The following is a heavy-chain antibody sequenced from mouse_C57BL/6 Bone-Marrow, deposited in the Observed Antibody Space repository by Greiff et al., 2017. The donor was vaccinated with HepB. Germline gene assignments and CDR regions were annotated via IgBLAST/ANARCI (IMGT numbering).Heavy chain of an antibody. CDR3: ARQGYYYGSSYDY. V-gene: IGHV5-12*01. Sequence: EVKLVESGGGLVQPGGSLKLSCAASGFTFSDYYMYWVRQTPEKRLEWVAYISNGGGSTYYPDTVKGRFTISRDNAKNTLYLQMSRLKSEDTAMYYCARQGYYYGSSYDYWGQGTTLTVSS. CDR2: ISNGGGST. D-gene: IGHD1-1*01. J-gene: IGHJ2*01. CDR1: GFTFSDYY.